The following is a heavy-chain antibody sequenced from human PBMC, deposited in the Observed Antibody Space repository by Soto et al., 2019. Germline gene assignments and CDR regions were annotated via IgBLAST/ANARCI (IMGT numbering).Heavy chain of an antibody. CDR2: INAGNGNT. D-gene: IGHD2-21*02. Sequence: ASVKVSCKASGYTFTSYAMHWVRKAPGQRLEWMGWINAGNGNTKYSQKFQGRVTITRDTSASTAYMELSSLRSEDTAVYYCARDLHIVVVAGPGGYWGQGTLVTSPQ. V-gene: IGHV1-3*01. J-gene: IGHJ4*02. CDR1: GYTFTSYA. CDR3: ARDLHIVVVAGPGGY.